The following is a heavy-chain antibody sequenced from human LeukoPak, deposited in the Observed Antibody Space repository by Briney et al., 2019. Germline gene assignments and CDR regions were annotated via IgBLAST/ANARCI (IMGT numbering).Heavy chain of an antibody. CDR1: GGTFSSYA. Sequence: SVKVSCKASGGTFSSYAISWVRHAPGQGLEWMGRIIPIFGIANYAQKFQGRVTITADKSTSTAYMELSSLRSEDTAVYYCAISRRSGYCSSTSCYTDYYYYGMDVWGQGTTVTVSS. D-gene: IGHD2-2*02. CDR2: IIPIFGIA. J-gene: IGHJ6*02. CDR3: AISRRSGYCSSTSCYTDYYYYGMDV. V-gene: IGHV1-69*04.